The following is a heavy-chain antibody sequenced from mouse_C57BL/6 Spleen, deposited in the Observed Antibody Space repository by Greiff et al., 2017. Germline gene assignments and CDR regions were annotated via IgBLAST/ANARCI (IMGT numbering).Heavy chain of an antibody. D-gene: IGHD1-1*01. CDR1: GYTFTDYY. V-gene: IGHV1-26*01. Sequence: EVQLQQSGPELVKPGASVKISCKASGYTFTDYYMNWVKQSHGKSLEWIGDINPNNGGTSYNQKFKGKATLTVDKSSSTAYMGLRSLTSEDSAVYSCAKFCRNLLLRYYAMDYWGQGTSVTVSS. J-gene: IGHJ4*01. CDR3: AKFCRNLLLRYYAMDY. CDR2: INPNNGGT.